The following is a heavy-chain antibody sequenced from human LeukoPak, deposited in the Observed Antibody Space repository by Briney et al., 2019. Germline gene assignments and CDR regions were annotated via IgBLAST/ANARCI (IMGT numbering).Heavy chain of an antibody. CDR3: AKDLSRFYYYGMDV. D-gene: IGHD3-3*01. J-gene: IGHJ6*02. V-gene: IGHV3-30*04. CDR2: ISYDGSNK. Sequence: GGSLRLSCAASGFTFSSYAMHWVRQAPGKGLEWVAVISYDGSNKYYADSVKGRFTISRDNSKNTLSLQMNSLRAEDTALYYCAKDLSRFYYYGMDVWGQGTTVTVSS. CDR1: GFTFSSYA.